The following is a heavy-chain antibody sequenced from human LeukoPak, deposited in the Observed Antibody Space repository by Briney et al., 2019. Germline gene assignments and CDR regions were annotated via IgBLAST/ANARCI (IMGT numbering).Heavy chain of an antibody. CDR3: ARVEYDILTGYYEVFDY. CDR1: GYTFTGYY. V-gene: IGHV1-2*02. J-gene: IGHJ4*02. Sequence: ASVKVSCKASGYTFTGYYMHWVRQAPGQGLEWMGLINPNSGGTNYAQKFQGRVTMTRDTSISTAYMELSRLRSDDTAVYYCARVEYDILTGYYEVFDYWGQGTLVTVSS. D-gene: IGHD3-9*01. CDR2: INPNSGGT.